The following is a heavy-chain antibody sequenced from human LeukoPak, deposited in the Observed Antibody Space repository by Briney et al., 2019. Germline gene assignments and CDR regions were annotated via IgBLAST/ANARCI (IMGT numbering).Heavy chain of an antibody. Sequence: SETLSLTCTVSGGSIISGGYYWSWIRQHPGKGLEWLGYIYYSGSTYYNPSLKSRVTISVDTSKNQFSLKLSSVTAADTAVYYCARDGKGGYSHPEFDPWGQGTLVTVSS. D-gene: IGHD5-18*01. CDR1: GGSIISGGYY. CDR2: IYYSGST. V-gene: IGHV4-31*03. J-gene: IGHJ5*02. CDR3: ARDGKGGYSHPEFDP.